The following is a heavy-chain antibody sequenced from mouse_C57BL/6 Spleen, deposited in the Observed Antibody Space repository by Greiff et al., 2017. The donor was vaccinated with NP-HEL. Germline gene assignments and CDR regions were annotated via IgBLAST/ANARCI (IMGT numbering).Heavy chain of an antibody. CDR3: ARTGAPYYYAMDY. Sequence: VQLKQSGPELVKPGASVKISCKASGYSFTGYYMNWVKQSPEKSPEWIGEINPSTGGTTYNQKFKAKATLTVDKSSSTAYMQLKSLTSEDSAVYYCARTGAPYYYAMDYWGQGTSVTVSS. J-gene: IGHJ4*01. CDR2: INPSTGGT. CDR1: GYSFTGYY. V-gene: IGHV1-42*01.